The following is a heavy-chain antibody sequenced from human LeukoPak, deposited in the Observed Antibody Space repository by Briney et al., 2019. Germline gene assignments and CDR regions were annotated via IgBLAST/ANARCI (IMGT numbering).Heavy chain of an antibody. CDR2: IYYSGST. D-gene: IGHD3-9*01. V-gene: IGHV4-59*12. CDR1: GGSISSYY. CDR3: ARRGYYDILTGYHS. Sequence: SETLSLTCTVSGGSISSYYWSWIRQPPGKGLEWIGYIYYSGSTNYNPSLKSRVTISVDTSKNQFSLKLSSVTAADTAVYYCARRGYYDILTGYHSWGQGTLVTVSS. J-gene: IGHJ4*02.